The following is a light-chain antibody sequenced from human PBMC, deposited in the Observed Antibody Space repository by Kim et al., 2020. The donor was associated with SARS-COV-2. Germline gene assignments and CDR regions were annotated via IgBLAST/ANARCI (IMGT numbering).Light chain of an antibody. J-gene: IGKJ1*01. CDR1: QSMNKY. V-gene: IGKV1-39*01. CDR2: AAS. CDR3: QQSYSTLGS. Sequence: ASVAARLSVSCRASQSMNKYIKWYRQKPGRVPKLLIYAASTSHYGVPSRFSGDGSGTDFTLTISSLQPEDFATYYSQQSYSTLGSFGQGTKVDIK.